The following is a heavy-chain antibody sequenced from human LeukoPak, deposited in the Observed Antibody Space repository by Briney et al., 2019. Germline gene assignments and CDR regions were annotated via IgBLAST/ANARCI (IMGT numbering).Heavy chain of an antibody. CDR3: AKDNVVEYYDFWSGSLMDV. D-gene: IGHD3-3*01. Sequence: PGRSLRLSCAASGFTFSSYGMHWVRQAPGKGLEWVAVIWYDGSNKYYADSVKGRFTISRDNSKNTLYLQMNSLRAEDTAVYYCAKDNVVEYYDFWSGSLMDVWGKGTTVTVSS. J-gene: IGHJ6*04. CDR2: IWYDGSNK. CDR1: GFTFSSYG. V-gene: IGHV3-33*06.